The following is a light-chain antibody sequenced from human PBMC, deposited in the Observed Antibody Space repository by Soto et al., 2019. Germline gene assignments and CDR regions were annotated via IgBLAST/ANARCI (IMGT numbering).Light chain of an antibody. CDR2: GAS. CDR1: QYIGYD. J-gene: IGKJ4*01. Sequence: DIVMTQSPATLSVSPGDTATLSCRARQYIGYDLAWYQQQPVQPPRLLVYGASPRATGIPARFSGSMAGTEFILTISSLQSEDVAVYYCQQYNTWPPLTFGGGTKVEI. V-gene: IGKV3-15*01. CDR3: QQYNTWPPLT.